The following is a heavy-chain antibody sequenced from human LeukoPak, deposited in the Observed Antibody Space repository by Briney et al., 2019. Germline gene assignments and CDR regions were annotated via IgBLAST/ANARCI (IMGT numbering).Heavy chain of an antibody. V-gene: IGHV4-30-2*01. CDR3: ARNDIGWPPPYFDY. D-gene: IGHD1-1*01. CDR1: GDSISSGGYH. J-gene: IGHJ4*02. CDR2: IYHSGST. Sequence: PSQTLSLTCTVSGDSISSGGYHWSWIRQPPGKGLEWIGYIYHSGSTYYNPSLKSRVTISVDRSKNQFSLKLSSVTAADTAVYYCARNDIGWPPPYFDYWGQGTLVTVSS.